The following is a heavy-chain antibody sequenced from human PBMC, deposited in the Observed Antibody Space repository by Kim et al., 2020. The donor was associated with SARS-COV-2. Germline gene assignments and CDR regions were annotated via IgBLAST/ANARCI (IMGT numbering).Heavy chain of an antibody. D-gene: IGHD1-26*01. V-gene: IGHV3-7*01. Sequence: ETHLVDSVKGRFTISRENAKNSVYLQMNSLRAEDTAVYSCARDSGAITRGYWGQGTLVTVSS. CDR3: ARDSGAITRGY. CDR2: ET. J-gene: IGHJ4*02.